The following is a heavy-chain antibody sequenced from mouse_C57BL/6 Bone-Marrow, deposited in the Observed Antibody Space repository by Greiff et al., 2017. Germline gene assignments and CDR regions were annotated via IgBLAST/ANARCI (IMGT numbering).Heavy chain of an antibody. CDR3: ASYYGNYGGFAY. V-gene: IGHV3-6*01. J-gene: IGHJ3*01. Sequence: DVQLQESGPGLVKPSQSLSLTCSVTGYSITSGYYWNWIRQFPGNKLEWMGYISYDGSNNYNPSLKNRISITRDTSKNQFFLKLNSVTTEDTATYYCASYYGNYGGFAYWGQGTLVTVSA. CDR2: ISYDGSN. CDR1: GYSITSGYY. D-gene: IGHD2-1*01.